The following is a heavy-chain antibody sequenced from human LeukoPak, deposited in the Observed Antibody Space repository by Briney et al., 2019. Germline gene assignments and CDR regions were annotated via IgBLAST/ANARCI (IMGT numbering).Heavy chain of an antibody. D-gene: IGHD1-26*01. J-gene: IGHJ3*02. CDR2: INPSGGST. Sequence: GASVKVSCKASGYTFTSYYMHWVRQAPGQGLEWMGIINPSGGSTSYAQKFQGRVTMTRDMSTSTVYMELSSLRSEDTAVYYCAREIPVGATGIAAFDIWGQGTMVTVSS. V-gene: IGHV1-46*01. CDR3: AREIPVGATGIAAFDI. CDR1: GYTFTSYY.